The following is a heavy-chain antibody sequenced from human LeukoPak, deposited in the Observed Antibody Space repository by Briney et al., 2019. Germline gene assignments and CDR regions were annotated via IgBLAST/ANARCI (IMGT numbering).Heavy chain of an antibody. CDR2: FDPEDGET. D-gene: IGHD2-15*01. CDR3: ARSGYCSGGSCSYQYYYYYGMDV. CDR1: GYTLTELS. J-gene: IGHJ6*02. V-gene: IGHV1-24*01. Sequence: ASVKASRKVSGYTLTELSMHWVRQAPGKGLEWMGGFDPEDGETIYAQKFQGRVTMTEDTSTDTAYMELSSLRSEDTAVYYCARSGYCSGGSCSYQYYYYYGMDVWGQGTTVTVSS.